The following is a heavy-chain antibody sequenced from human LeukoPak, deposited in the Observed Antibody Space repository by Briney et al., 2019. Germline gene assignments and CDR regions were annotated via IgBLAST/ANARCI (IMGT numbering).Heavy chain of an antibody. CDR3: ARGPGSGRNYNWFDP. CDR2: ISGSSSSI. J-gene: IGHJ5*02. V-gene: IGHV3-21*01. CDR1: GFTFSSYS. Sequence: GGSLRLSCAASGFTFSSYSMNWVRQAPGKGLEWVSSISGSSSSIYYADSVKGRFTISRDNVKNSLYLQMNSLRAEDTAVYYCARGPGSGRNYNWFDPWGQGTLVTVSS. D-gene: IGHD3-10*01.